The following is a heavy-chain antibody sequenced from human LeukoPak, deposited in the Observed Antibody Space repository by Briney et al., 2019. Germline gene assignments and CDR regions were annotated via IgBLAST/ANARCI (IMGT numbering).Heavy chain of an antibody. Sequence: QTGGSLRLSCAASGFSLSRYWMTWVRQSPGKGLEWVANIKQDGSEKYYVDSVEGRFTISRDNTKNSLFLEMNSLRAEDTAVYFCARSVNSYDYLVDDYYYYFYMDVWGEGTTVTVSS. CDR3: ARSVNSYDYLVDDYYYYFYMDV. CDR1: GFSLSRYW. V-gene: IGHV3-7*01. D-gene: IGHD5-18*01. J-gene: IGHJ6*03. CDR2: IKQDGSEK.